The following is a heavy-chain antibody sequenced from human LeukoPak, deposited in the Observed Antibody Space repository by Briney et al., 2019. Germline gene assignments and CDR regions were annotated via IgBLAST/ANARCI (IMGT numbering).Heavy chain of an antibody. V-gene: IGHV3-74*01. CDR3: ARGNGDYVSFFDY. D-gene: IGHD4-17*01. CDR1: GFPLRSYW. CDR2: INSDGRST. J-gene: IGHJ4*02. Sequence: GAPRLSCAASGFPLRSYWVHWVRQAPGEGVLLVSRINSDGRSTNYADSVKGRFTISRDNAKNTLNLQMNGLRAEDTALYYCARGNGDYVSFFDYWGQGTLVTVSS.